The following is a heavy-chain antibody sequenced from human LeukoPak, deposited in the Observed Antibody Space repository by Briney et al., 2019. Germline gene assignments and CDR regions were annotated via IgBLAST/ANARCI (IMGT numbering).Heavy chain of an antibody. CDR1: GGSFSGYY. J-gene: IGHJ4*02. CDR3: ARDRLDTAMVTPFDY. Sequence: SETLSLTCAVYGGSFSGYYWSWIRQPAGKGLEWIGRIYTSGSTNYNPSLKSRVTMSVDTSKNQFSLKLSSVTAADTAVYYCARDRLDTAMVTPFDYWGQGTLVTVSS. CDR2: IYTSGST. D-gene: IGHD5-18*01. V-gene: IGHV4-4*07.